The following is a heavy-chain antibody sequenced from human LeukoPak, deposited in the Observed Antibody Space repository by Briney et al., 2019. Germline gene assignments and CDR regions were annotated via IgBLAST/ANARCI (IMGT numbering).Heavy chain of an antibody. CDR3: ARDEYYYGSGSYYRLPDAFDI. CDR1: GFTFSTYE. J-gene: IGHJ3*02. Sequence: SGGSVRLSCAASGFTFSTYEMNWPRQAPGKGLEWVSYISSSGSTIYYAHSVKGRFTISRDNAKNSLYLQMNSLRAEDTAVYYCARDEYYYGSGSYYRLPDAFDIWGQGTMVTVSS. D-gene: IGHD3-10*01. CDR2: ISSSGSTI. V-gene: IGHV3-48*03.